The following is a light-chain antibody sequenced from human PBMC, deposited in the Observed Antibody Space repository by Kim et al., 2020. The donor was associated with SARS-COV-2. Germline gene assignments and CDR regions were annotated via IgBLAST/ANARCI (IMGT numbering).Light chain of an antibody. V-gene: IGLV1-44*01. J-gene: IGLJ3*02. Sequence: GQRVTISCSGSSSNIGSNMVNWYQQFPGTAPKLLINRNNQRPSGVPDRFSGSKSGTSASLAISGLQSEDEADYYCAAWDDSLNAWVFGGGTQLTVL. CDR1: SSNIGSNM. CDR2: RNN. CDR3: AAWDDSLNAWV.